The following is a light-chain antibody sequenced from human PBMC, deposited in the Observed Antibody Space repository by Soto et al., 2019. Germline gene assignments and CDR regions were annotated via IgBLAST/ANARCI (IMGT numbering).Light chain of an antibody. CDR3: MQALQTPWT. V-gene: IGKV2-28*01. CDR1: QSLLHSNGYNY. J-gene: IGKJ1*01. Sequence: DIVMTQSPLSLPVTPGEPASISCRSSQSLLHSNGYNYLDWYLQKPGQSPQLLIYLGSNRASGVPDRFSVSGSGIDFTLKISRVEAEDVGVYYCMQALQTPWTFGQGTKVEIK. CDR2: LGS.